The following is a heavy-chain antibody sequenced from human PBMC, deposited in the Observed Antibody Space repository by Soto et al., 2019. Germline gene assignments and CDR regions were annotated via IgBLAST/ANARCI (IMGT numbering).Heavy chain of an antibody. CDR2: IIPIFGTA. J-gene: IGHJ4*02. V-gene: IGHV1-69*13. Sequence: RASVKVSCKASGGTFSGYAISWVRQAPGQGLEWMGGIIPIFGTANYAQKFQGRVTITADESTSTAYMELSSLRSEDTAVYYCVSYYDILTGPGDFDYWGQGTLVTVSS. CDR3: VSYYDILTGPGDFDY. CDR1: GGTFSGYA. D-gene: IGHD3-9*01.